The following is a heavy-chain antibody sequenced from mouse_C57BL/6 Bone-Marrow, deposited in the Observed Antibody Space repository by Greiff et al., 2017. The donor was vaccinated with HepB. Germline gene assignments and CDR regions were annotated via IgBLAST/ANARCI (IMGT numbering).Heavy chain of an antibody. CDR2: IYPRSGIT. D-gene: IGHD1-1*01. CDR3: AREGYYGSRGY. CDR1: GYTFTSYG. V-gene: IGHV1-81*01. J-gene: IGHJ2*01. Sequence: VQLQQSGAELARPGASVKLSCKASGYTFTSYGISWVKQRTGQGLEWIGEIYPRSGITYYNEKFKGKATLTADKSSSTAYMELRSLTSEDSAVYFCAREGYYGSRGYWGQGTTLTVSS.